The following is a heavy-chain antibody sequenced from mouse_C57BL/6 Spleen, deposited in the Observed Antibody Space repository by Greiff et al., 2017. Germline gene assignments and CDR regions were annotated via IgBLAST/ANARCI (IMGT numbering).Heavy chain of an antibody. CDR2: IWGGGST. V-gene: IGHV2-9*01. D-gene: IGHD1-1*01. CDR3: AKQGSITTATGGAMDY. J-gene: IGHJ4*01. Sequence: VKLMESGPGLVAPSQRLSITCTVSGFSFTSYGVDWVRQPPGKGLEWLGVIWGGGSTNYNSALLSRLSISKDNSKSQGFLKMNSLQTDDTAMYYCAKQGSITTATGGAMDYWGQGTSVTVSS. CDR1: GFSFTSYG.